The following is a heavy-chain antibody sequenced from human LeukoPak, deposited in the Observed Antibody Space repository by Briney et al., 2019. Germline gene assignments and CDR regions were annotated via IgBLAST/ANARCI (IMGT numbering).Heavy chain of an antibody. Sequence: GGSLRLSCAASGFTFSNYGMHWVRQAPGKGLEWVAFIRFDGTNRYYADSVKGRLTISRDNSKNTLYLQMNSLRVEDTGVYYCAGPSSSGVGYWGQGTLVTVSS. D-gene: IGHD6-6*01. CDR2: IRFDGTNR. CDR3: AGPSSSGVGY. J-gene: IGHJ4*02. V-gene: IGHV3-30*02. CDR1: GFTFSNYG.